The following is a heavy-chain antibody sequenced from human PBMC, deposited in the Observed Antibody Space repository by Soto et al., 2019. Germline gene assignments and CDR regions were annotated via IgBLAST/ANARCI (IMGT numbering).Heavy chain of an antibody. CDR3: AKESLYYYDSSGYGLYDY. V-gene: IGHV3-23*01. J-gene: IGHJ4*02. Sequence: EVQLLESGGGLVQPGGSLRLSCAASGFTFSSYAMSWVRQAPGKGLEWVSAISGSGGSTYYADSVKGRFTISRDNSKNTLYLQMNSLRAEDTAVYYCAKESLYYYDSSGYGLYDYWGQGTLVNVSS. CDR2: ISGSGGST. D-gene: IGHD3-22*01. CDR1: GFTFSSYA.